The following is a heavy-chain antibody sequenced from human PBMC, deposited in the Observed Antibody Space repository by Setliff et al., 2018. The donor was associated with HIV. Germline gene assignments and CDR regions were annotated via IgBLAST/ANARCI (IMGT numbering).Heavy chain of an antibody. D-gene: IGHD5-18*01. CDR2: IKHRGGT. V-gene: IGHV4-39*06. Sequence: PSETLSLTCTVSAGSISSSNYYGGWIRQPPGKGREWMGEIKHRGGTNYNPSLKSRVTMSVDTSKNQFTLKLSSVTAADTAVFYCARGGYSYGFGRHRAYFQYWGQGTQVTVSS. CDR1: AGSISSSNYY. CDR3: ARGGYSYGFGRHRAYFQY. J-gene: IGHJ1*01.